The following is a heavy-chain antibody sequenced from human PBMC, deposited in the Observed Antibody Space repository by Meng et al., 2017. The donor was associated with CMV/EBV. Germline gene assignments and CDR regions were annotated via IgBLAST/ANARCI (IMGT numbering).Heavy chain of an antibody. D-gene: IGHD6-19*01. CDR3: ARDSAVAGVVDY. CDR2: IYYSGST. Sequence: RLHLQESGPGLVKPSETLSLTCTVSGGSISSSSYYWGWIRQPPGKGLEWIGSIYYSGSTYYNPSLKSRVTISVDTSKNQFSLKLSSVTAADTAVYYCARDSAVAGVVDYWGQGTLVTVSS. CDR1: GGSISSSSYY. V-gene: IGHV4-39*06. J-gene: IGHJ4*02.